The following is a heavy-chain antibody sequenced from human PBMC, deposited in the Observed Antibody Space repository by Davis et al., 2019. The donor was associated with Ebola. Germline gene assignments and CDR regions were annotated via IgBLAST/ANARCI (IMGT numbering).Heavy chain of an antibody. V-gene: IGHV3-30*02. D-gene: IGHD6-6*01. Sequence: GGSLRLSCAASGFTFSSYAMHWVRQAPGKVLEWVAFIRYDGSNKYYADSVKGRFTISRDNSKNTLYLQMNSLRAEDTAVYYCAKGNIAALVYYGMDVWGQGTTVTVSS. CDR3: AKGNIAALVYYGMDV. CDR1: GFTFSSYA. J-gene: IGHJ6*02. CDR2: IRYDGSNK.